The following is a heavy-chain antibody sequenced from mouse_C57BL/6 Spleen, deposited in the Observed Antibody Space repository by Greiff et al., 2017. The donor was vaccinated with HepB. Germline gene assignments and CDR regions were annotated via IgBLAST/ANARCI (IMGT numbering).Heavy chain of an antibody. Sequence: LQESGGGLVKPGGSLKLSCAASGFTFSSYAMSWVRQTPEKRLEWVATISDGGSYTYYPDNVKGRFTISRDNAKNNQYLQMSHLKSEDTAMYYCAREGGYDYDRGYFDYWGQGTTLTVSS. V-gene: IGHV5-4*01. CDR1: GFTFSSYA. J-gene: IGHJ2*01. D-gene: IGHD2-4*01. CDR2: ISDGGSYT. CDR3: AREGGYDYDRGYFDY.